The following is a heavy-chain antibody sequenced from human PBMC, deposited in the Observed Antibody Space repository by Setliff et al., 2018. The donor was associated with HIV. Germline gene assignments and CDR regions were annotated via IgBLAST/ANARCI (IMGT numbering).Heavy chain of an antibody. J-gene: IGHJ5*02. Sequence: ASVKVSCKASGYTFTAYYMHWVQQAPGKGLEWVGRVDPEDGETMYAEKFQGRVTITADTSTDTAYLELSSLRSEDTAVYYCATVSGDYNDSSDRPWGQGTLVTVS. CDR1: GYTFTAYY. CDR2: VDPEDGET. V-gene: IGHV1-69-2*01. CDR3: ATVSGDYNDSSDRP. D-gene: IGHD3-22*01.